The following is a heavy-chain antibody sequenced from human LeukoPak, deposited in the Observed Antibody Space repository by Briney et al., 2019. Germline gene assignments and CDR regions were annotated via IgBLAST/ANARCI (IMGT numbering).Heavy chain of an antibody. J-gene: IGHJ4*02. V-gene: IGHV4-34*01. CDR3: ARGHSDWSGSNFDY. Sequence: SETLSLTCAVYGGSFSGYYWSWIRQPPGKGLEWIGEINHSGSTNYNPSLKSRVTISVDTSKKQFSLKLSSVTAADTAVYYCARGHSDWSGSNFDYWGQGTLVTVSS. CDR2: INHSGST. CDR1: GGSFSGYY. D-gene: IGHD3-3*01.